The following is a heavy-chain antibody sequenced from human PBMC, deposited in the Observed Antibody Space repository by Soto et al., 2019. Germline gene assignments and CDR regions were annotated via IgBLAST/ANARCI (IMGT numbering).Heavy chain of an antibody. J-gene: IGHJ6*02. CDR2: IYYSGST. D-gene: IGHD6-13*01. V-gene: IGHV4-31*03. CDR3: ARDLEGHPGSSYYYYYGMDV. CDR1: GGSISSGGYY. Sequence: PSETLSLTCTVSGGSISSGGYYWSWIRQHPGKGLEWIGYIYYSGSTYYNPSLKSRVTISVDTSKNQFSLKLSSVTAADTAVYYCARDLEGHPGSSYYYYYGMDVWGQGTTVTVSS.